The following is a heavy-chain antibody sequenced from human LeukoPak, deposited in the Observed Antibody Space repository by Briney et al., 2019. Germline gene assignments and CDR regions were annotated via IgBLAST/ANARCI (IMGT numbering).Heavy chain of an antibody. CDR2: IYYSGST. J-gene: IGHJ6*03. CDR1: DYSISSDYY. CDR3: ARDLRSHYYYYMDV. V-gene: IGHV4-38-2*02. D-gene: IGHD5/OR15-5a*01. Sequence: SETLSLTCTVSDYSISSDYYYAWIRQPPGKGLEWIGSIYYSGSTYYNPSLKSRVTISVDTSKNQFSLKLSSVTAADTAVYYCARDLRSHYYYYMDVWGKGTTVTVSS.